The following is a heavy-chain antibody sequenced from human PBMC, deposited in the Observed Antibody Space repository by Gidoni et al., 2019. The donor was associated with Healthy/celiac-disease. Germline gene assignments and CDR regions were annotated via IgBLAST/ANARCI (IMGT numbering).Heavy chain of an antibody. J-gene: IGHJ5*02. CDR3: ARGLGAATRLNWFDP. Sequence: QVQLQQWGAGLLKPSETLSLTCAVSGGSFSGYYWSWIRQPPGKGLEWIGEINHSGSTTYNPSLKSRVTISVDTSKNQFSLKLSSVTAADTAVYYCARGLGAATRLNWFDPWGQGTLVTVSS. CDR2: INHSGST. V-gene: IGHV4-34*01. CDR1: GGSFSGYY. D-gene: IGHD3-16*01.